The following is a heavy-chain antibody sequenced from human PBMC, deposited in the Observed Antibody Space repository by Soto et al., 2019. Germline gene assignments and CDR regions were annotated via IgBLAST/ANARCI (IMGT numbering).Heavy chain of an antibody. CDR1: GFVFTNFW. D-gene: IGHD6-13*01. CDR3: AKDSWYFDL. Sequence: GWSLRLSCEASGFVFTNFWMHWVRHVPGKGLVWVARIDTSGHSTNYAESVKGRFTISRDNAKNTVSLQMNSLRVEDTGVYYCAKDSWYFDLWSQGSQVTVSS. J-gene: IGHJ4*02. V-gene: IGHV3-74*01. CDR2: IDTSGHST.